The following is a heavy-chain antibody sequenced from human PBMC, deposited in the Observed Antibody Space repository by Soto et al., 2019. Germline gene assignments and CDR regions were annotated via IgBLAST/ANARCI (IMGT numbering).Heavy chain of an antibody. J-gene: IGHJ5*02. D-gene: IGHD3-9*01. CDR1: GGSVTSSTSS. CDR2: IFYGHGT. CDR3: ARQPTGYPNWFDA. Sequence: QVQLQESGPGLVNPSETLSLTCTVSGGSVTSSTSSWAWVRQPPGKGLHWIGTIFYGHGTYYNPSLESRVTISLDTSKIQFSLELTSVTAADTAVYYCARQPTGYPNWFDAWGRGILVNVSS. V-gene: IGHV4-39*01.